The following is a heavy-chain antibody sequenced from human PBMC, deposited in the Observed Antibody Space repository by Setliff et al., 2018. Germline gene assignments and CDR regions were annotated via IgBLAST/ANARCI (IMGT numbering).Heavy chain of an antibody. CDR3: AREQWLDPPGYYYMDV. J-gene: IGHJ6*03. CDR1: GGSISSYY. V-gene: IGHV4-4*07. CDR2: IYIGGSA. D-gene: IGHD6-19*01. Sequence: SETLSLTCTVSGGSISSYYWSFIRQPAGKGLEWIGHIYIGGSANYNPYLKSRVTMSIDTSKNQFSLKLNSVTAADMAVYYCAREQWLDPPGYYYMDVWAKGTTVTVSS.